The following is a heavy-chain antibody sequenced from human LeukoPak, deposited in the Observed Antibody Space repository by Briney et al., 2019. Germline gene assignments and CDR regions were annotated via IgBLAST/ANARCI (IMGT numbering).Heavy chain of an antibody. CDR2: IYYSGST. CDR1: GGSISSYY. D-gene: IGHD3-22*01. Sequence: PSETLSLTCTVSGGSISSYYWSWIRQPPGKGLEWIGYIYYSGSTNYNPSLKSRVTISVDTSKNQFSLRLSSVTAADTAVYYCARGLVVVTMTSSIMDVWGQGTTVTVSS. V-gene: IGHV4-59*12. CDR3: ARGLVVVTMTSSIMDV. J-gene: IGHJ6*02.